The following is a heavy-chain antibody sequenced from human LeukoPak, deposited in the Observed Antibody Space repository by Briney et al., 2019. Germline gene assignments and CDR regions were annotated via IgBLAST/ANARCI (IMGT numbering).Heavy chain of an antibody. D-gene: IGHD3-22*01. CDR3: AKLRYCYDSSGYYSPYYFDY. CDR1: GFTFSSYA. Sequence: GGSLRLSCAASGFTFSSYAMSWVRQAPGKGLEWVSAISGSGGSTYYADSVKGRFTISRDNSRNTLYLQMNSLRAEDTAVYYCAKLRYCYDSSGYYSPYYFDYWGQGTLVTVSS. V-gene: IGHV3-23*01. J-gene: IGHJ4*02. CDR2: ISGSGGST.